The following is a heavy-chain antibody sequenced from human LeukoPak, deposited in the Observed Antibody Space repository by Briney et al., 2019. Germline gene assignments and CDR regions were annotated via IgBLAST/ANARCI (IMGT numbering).Heavy chain of an antibody. CDR1: GFIFSNYG. J-gene: IGHJ4*02. V-gene: IGHV3-30*03. D-gene: IGHD3-10*01. CDR3: ARDASMVRGI. CDR2: LSHDGNNR. Sequence: PGRSLRLSCAASGFIFSNYGVHWVRQAPGKGLEWVAGLSHDGNNRYYADSVKGRFTISRDNAKNSLYLQMNSLRAEDTAVYYCARDASMVRGIWGQGTLVTVSS.